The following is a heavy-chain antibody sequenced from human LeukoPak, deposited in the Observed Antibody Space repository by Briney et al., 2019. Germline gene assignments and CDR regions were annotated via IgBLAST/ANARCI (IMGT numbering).Heavy chain of an antibody. J-gene: IGHJ6*02. CDR3: ARGLRSPYYYYGMDV. V-gene: IGHV4-34*01. Sequence: SETLSLTCAVYGGSFSGYYWSWIRQAPGKGLEWIGEINHSGSTNYNPSLKSRVTISVDTSKNQFSLKLSSVTAADTAVYYCARGLRSPYYYYGMDVWGQGTTVTVSS. CDR1: GGSFSGYY. CDR2: INHSGST.